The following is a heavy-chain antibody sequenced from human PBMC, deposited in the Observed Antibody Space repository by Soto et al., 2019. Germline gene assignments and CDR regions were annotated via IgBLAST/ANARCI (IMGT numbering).Heavy chain of an antibody. Sequence: QITLKESGPTLVKPTQTLTLTCTFSGFSLTTSGVGVGWIRQPPGKALEWLALIYWDDDKHYSPSLKSRLTIPKDTPKNQVVLTMTNLDPVDTATYYCAHRRGNGGYGDWGQGTLVTVSS. CDR2: IYWDDDK. D-gene: IGHD5-12*01. V-gene: IGHV2-5*02. CDR1: GFSLTTSGVG. J-gene: IGHJ4*02. CDR3: AHRRGNGGYGD.